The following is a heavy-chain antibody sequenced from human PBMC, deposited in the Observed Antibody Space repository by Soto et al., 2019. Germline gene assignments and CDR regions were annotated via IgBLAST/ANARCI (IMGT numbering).Heavy chain of an antibody. V-gene: IGHV3-23*01. CDR1: GFIFDTFD. J-gene: IGHJ4*02. CDR3: TKGAWLDDF. Sequence: EVQLLGSGGGLVQPGVSLRLSCAASGFIFDTFDMSWVRQAPGKGLEWVSAIIGHNGRTYYADSVTGRFTISKDNSNKTLYLQMNSLRVEDTAIYYWTKGAWLDDFCGQGVLVTVSS. D-gene: IGHD6-19*01. CDR2: IIGHNGRT.